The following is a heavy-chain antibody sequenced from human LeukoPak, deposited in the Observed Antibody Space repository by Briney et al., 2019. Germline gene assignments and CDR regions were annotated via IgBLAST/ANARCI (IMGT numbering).Heavy chain of an antibody. CDR3: AREPPRSHYGGNSDYYYMDV. J-gene: IGHJ6*03. V-gene: IGHV4-31*03. D-gene: IGHD4-23*01. Sequence: SETLSLTCTVSGGSISSGGYYWSWIRQHPGKGLEWIGYIYYSGSTYYNPSLKSRVTISVDTSKNQFSLKLSSVTAADTAVYYCAREPPRSHYGGNSDYYYMDVWGKGTTVTVSS. CDR2: IYYSGST. CDR1: GGSISSGGYY.